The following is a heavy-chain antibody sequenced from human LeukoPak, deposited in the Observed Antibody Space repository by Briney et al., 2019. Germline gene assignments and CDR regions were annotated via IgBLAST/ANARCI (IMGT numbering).Heavy chain of an antibody. CDR3: AREKYSGYDSLCFDY. CDR1: GCTFSSYA. Sequence: ASVTVSCKASGCTFSSYAISWVRQAAGQGLEWMGGIIPIFGTANYAQKFQGRVTITADESTSTAYMELSSLRSEDTAVYYCAREKYSGYDSLCFDYWGQGTLVTVSS. V-gene: IGHV1-69*13. J-gene: IGHJ4*02. CDR2: IIPIFGTA. D-gene: IGHD5-12*01.